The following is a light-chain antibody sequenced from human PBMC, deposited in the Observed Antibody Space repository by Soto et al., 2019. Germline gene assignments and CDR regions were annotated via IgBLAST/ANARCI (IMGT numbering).Light chain of an antibody. Sequence: DIQLTQSPSFLSASVGDRVTITCRASQGISSYLAWYQQKPGKAPKLLIYAASTLQGGVPSRFSGSASGTEFTLTISSLQPEDFATYYCQQLKSYPITFGLGTRLEI. J-gene: IGKJ5*01. CDR1: QGISSY. CDR3: QQLKSYPIT. CDR2: AAS. V-gene: IGKV1-9*01.